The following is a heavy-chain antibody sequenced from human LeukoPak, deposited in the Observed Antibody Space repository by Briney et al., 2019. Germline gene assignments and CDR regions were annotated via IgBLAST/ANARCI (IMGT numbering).Heavy chain of an antibody. D-gene: IGHD1-20*01. Sequence: GGSLRLSCAASGFTFSSSAMSWVRQAPGKGLEWVSETGGSGGSTYTFYPASVKGRFTISRDNSKNTLYLEMNSLRAEDTAVYYCARLTVLDYWGQGTLVTVSS. J-gene: IGHJ4*02. CDR2: TGGSGGST. V-gene: IGHV3-23*01. CDR3: ARLTVLDY. CDR1: GFTFSSSA.